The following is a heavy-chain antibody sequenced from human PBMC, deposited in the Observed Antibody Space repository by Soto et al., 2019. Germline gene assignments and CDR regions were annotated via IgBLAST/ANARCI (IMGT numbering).Heavy chain of an antibody. Sequence: EMQLVESEGGLVQPGGSLRLSCAASGFTFRSYSMNWVRQPPGKGLEWVSYISISSRTIYYADSVKGRFTISRDDAKNSLYLQMNSLRDEDTSVYYCARDNGIAGSFDPWGQGTLVTVSS. CDR2: ISISSRTI. CDR1: GFTFRSYS. J-gene: IGHJ5*02. V-gene: IGHV3-48*02. D-gene: IGHD6-13*01. CDR3: ARDNGIAGSFDP.